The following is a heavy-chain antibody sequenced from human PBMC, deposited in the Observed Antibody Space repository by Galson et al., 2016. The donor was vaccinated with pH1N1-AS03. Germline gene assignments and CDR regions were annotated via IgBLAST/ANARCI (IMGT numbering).Heavy chain of an antibody. J-gene: IGHJ4*02. CDR1: GYIFTSYW. CDR3: ARQVRDGYNDYFDY. CDR2: IYPGDSDT. D-gene: IGHD5-24*01. Sequence: QSGAEVKKPGESLKISCKTSGYIFTSYWVAWVRHMPGKGLEWMGIIYPGDSDTRYSPSFQGQVTISPDRSINTAYLQWGSLMASDTAIYYCARQVRDGYNDYFDYWGQGILVTVPS. V-gene: IGHV5-51*01.